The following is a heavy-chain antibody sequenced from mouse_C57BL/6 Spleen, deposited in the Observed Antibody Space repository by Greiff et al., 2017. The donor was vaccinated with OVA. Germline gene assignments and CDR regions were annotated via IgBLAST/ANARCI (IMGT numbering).Heavy chain of an antibody. CDR3: ARLSMVTTGYYFDY. D-gene: IGHD2-2*01. CDR2: IYPGNGDT. CDR1: GYTFTSYN. J-gene: IGHJ2*01. Sequence: LQQSGAELVRPGASVKMSCKASGYTFTSYNMHWVKQTPRQGLEWIGAIYPGNGDTSYNQKFKGKATLTVDKSSSTAYMQLSSLTSEDSAVYFCARLSMVTTGYYFDYWGQGTTLTVSS. V-gene: IGHV1-12*01.